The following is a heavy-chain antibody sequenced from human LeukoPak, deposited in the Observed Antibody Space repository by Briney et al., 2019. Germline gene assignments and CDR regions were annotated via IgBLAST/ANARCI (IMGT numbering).Heavy chain of an antibody. D-gene: IGHD2-2*01. CDR3: ARPYAVGSTRSGCFDP. Sequence: PSETLSLTCTVSGGSIISYYWSWIRQPPGKGLEWIGYIYYSGSTNYNPSLKSRVTIAVDTSKNQFSLKLSSVTAADTVVYYCARPYAVGSTRSGCFDPWGQRTVVAVSS. CDR1: GGSIISYY. J-gene: IGHJ5*02. CDR2: IYYSGST. V-gene: IGHV4-59*08.